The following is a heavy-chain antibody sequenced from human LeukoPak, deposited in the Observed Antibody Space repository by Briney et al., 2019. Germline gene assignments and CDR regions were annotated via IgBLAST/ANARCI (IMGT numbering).Heavy chain of an antibody. CDR2: ISYDGGNK. Sequence: GWSLRLCCASSGFTFSSYAMHWVRQAPGKGLEWVAVISYDGGNKYYADSVKRRFTISRDNSKNTLYLQMNSLRAEDTAVYYCARDVKSSGYYLELQHANYYGMDVWGQGTTVTVSS. D-gene: IGHD3-22*01. CDR3: ARDVKSSGYYLELQHANYYGMDV. V-gene: IGHV3-30-3*01. CDR1: GFTFSSYA. J-gene: IGHJ6*02.